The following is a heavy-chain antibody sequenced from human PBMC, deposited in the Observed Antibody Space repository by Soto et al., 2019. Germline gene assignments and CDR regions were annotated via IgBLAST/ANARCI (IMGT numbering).Heavy chain of an antibody. CDR1: GGSISSGDYY. CDR2: IYYSGST. Sequence: PSETLSLTCTVSGGSISSGDYYWSWIRQPPGKGLEWIGYIYYSGSTYYNPSLKSRVTISVDTSKNQFSLKLSSVTAADTAVYYCARQWGDYVCDYWGQGTLVTVSS. J-gene: IGHJ4*02. V-gene: IGHV4-30-4*01. CDR3: ARQWGDYVCDY. D-gene: IGHD3-16*01.